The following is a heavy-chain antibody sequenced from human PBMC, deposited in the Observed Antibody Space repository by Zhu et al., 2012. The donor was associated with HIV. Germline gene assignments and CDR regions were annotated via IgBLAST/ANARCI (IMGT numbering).Heavy chain of an antibody. CDR2: IFHTGST. CDR3: ARSTVTTSGVFDI. J-gene: IGHJ3*02. D-gene: IGHD4-17*01. V-gene: IGHV4-38-2*02. Sequence: QVQLQESGPGLVKPSETLSLICIVSHYSVSSAYYWGWVRQPPGKGLEWIGNIFHTGSTYSNPSLKSRVSISVDTSKNQFSLKLSSVTPADTALYYCARSTVTTSGVFDIWAKGQWSPSLQ. CDR1: HYSVSSAYY.